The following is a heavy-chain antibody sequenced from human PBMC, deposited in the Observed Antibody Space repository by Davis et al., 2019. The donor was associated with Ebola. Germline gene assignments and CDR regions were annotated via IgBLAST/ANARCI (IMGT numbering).Heavy chain of an antibody. CDR2: IIPILGIA. J-gene: IGHJ6*02. CDR1: GGTFSSYA. Sequence: AASVKVSCKASGGTFSSYAISWVRQAPGQGLEWMGRIIPILGIANYAQKFQGRVTITADKSTSTAYMELSSLRSEDTAVYYCATAGYSSSWYNYYYYYGMDVWGQGTTVTVSS. CDR3: ATAGYSSSWYNYYYYYGMDV. D-gene: IGHD6-13*01. V-gene: IGHV1-69*04.